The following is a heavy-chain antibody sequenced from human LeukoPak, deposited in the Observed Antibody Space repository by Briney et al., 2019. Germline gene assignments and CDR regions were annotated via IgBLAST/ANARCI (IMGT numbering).Heavy chain of an antibody. D-gene: IGHD5-12*01. Sequence: GGSLRLSCAASGFTFSSYWMSWVRQAPGKGLEWVANIKQDGSEKYYVDSVKGRFTISRDNAKNSLYLQMNSLRAEDTAVYYCARDRRDGYKRDDYWGQGTLVTASS. CDR2: IKQDGSEK. J-gene: IGHJ4*02. V-gene: IGHV3-7*01. CDR3: ARDRRDGYKRDDY. CDR1: GFTFSSYW.